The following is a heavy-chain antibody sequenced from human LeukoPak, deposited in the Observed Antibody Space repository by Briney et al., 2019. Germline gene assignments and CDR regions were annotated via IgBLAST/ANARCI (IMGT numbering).Heavy chain of an antibody. CDR2: ISYDGSYS. Sequence: GGSLRLSCTVSGFTFSRSGMHWVRQAPDKGLEWVAVISYDGSYSHCADSVKGRFTISRDNSKNTLYLQMDSLRAEDTAVYYCAKGSDSSGWSYFDYWGQGTLVTVPS. V-gene: IGHV3-30*18. D-gene: IGHD3-22*01. J-gene: IGHJ4*02. CDR3: AKGSDSSGWSYFDY. CDR1: GFTFSRSG.